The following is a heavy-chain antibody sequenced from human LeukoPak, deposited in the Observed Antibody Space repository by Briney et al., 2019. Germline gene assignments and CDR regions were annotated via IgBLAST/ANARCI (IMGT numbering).Heavy chain of an antibody. Sequence: GGSLRLSCAASGFTFSSYWMHWVRQAPGKGLVWVSRINSDGSSTTYADSVKGRFTISRDNAKNTLYLQMNSLRAEDTAVYYCATSTYCSGGSCYPRTFQYWGQGTLVTVSS. CDR1: GFTFSSYW. CDR3: ATSTYCSGGSCYPRTFQY. CDR2: INSDGSST. D-gene: IGHD2-15*01. J-gene: IGHJ4*02. V-gene: IGHV3-74*01.